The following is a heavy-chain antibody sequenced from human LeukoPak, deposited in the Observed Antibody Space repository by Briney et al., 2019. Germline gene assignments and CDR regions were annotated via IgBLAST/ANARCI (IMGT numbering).Heavy chain of an antibody. CDR1: GGTFSSYA. D-gene: IGHD6-13*01. CDR2: IIPIFGTA. J-gene: IGHJ4*02. Sequence: SVKVSCKASGGTFSSYATSWVRQAPGQGLEWMGGIIPIFGTANYAQKFQGRVTITADESTSTAYMELSSLRSEDTAVYYCARDILTYSSSWGAFDYWGQGTLVTVSS. CDR3: ARDILTYSSSWGAFDY. V-gene: IGHV1-69*01.